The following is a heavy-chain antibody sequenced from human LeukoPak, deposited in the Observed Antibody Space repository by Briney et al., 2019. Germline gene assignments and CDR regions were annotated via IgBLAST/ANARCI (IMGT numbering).Heavy chain of an antibody. CDR3: ARGGNAYYYDSSGYYFDY. J-gene: IGHJ4*02. CDR2: INPNSGGT. V-gene: IGHV1-2*02. CDR1: GYTFTGYY. D-gene: IGHD3-22*01. Sequence: GASVKVSCKASGYTFTGYYMHWVRQAPGQGLEWMGWINPNSGGTNYAQKFQGRVTMTRDTSISTAYMELSRLRSDDTAVYYCARGGNAYYYDSSGYYFDYWGQGTLVTVSS.